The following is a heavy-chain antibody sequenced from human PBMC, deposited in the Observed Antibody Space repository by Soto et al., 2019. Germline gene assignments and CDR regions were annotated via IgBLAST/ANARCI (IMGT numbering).Heavy chain of an antibody. CDR2: IYYSGST. D-gene: IGHD6-13*01. CDR3: ARVVPAAAGTANWFDP. J-gene: IGHJ5*02. CDR1: GGSISSGDYY. Sequence: QVQLQESGPGLVKPSQTLSLTCTVSGGSISSGDYYWSWIRQPPGKGLEWIGYIYYSGSTYYNPSLKSRVTISVDTAKNQVSLKLSSVTAADTAVYYCARVVPAAAGTANWFDPWGQGTLVTVSS. V-gene: IGHV4-30-4*01.